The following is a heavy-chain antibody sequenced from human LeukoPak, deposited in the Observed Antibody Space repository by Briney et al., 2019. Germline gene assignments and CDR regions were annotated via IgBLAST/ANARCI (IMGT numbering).Heavy chain of an antibody. CDR3: ARGGVRYYDSSGYSDY. V-gene: IGHV3-11*01. D-gene: IGHD3-22*01. J-gene: IGHJ4*02. CDR2: ISSSGSTI. CDR1: GFTFSDYY. Sequence: GGSLRFSCAASGFTFSDYYMSWIRQAPGKGLEWVSYISSSGSTIYYADSVKGRFTISRDNAKNSLYLQMNSLRAEDTAVYYCARGGVRYYDSSGYSDYWGQGTLVTVSS.